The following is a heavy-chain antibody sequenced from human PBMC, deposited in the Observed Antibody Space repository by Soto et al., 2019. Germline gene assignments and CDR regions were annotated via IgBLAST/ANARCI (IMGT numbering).Heavy chain of an antibody. Sequence: QVQLQESGPGLVKPSGTLSLTCAVSGASFTRNDWWTWVRQPPGRGLEWIGEIYRTGSTNYNPSLKSRVTISLDKSENQFSLKVTSLTAADTAVYYCASRDPGTSVDYWGQGTLVTVSS. CDR3: ASRDPGTSVDY. CDR2: IYRTGST. CDR1: GASFTRNDW. J-gene: IGHJ4*02. D-gene: IGHD1-7*01. V-gene: IGHV4-4*02.